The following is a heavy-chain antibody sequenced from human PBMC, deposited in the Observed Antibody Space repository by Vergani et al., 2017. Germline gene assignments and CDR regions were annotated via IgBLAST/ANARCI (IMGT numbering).Heavy chain of an antibody. D-gene: IGHD3-22*01. J-gene: IGHJ4*02. CDR2: FDPEHGEV. V-gene: IGHV1-24*01. CDR3: AIVTAYYDSSGYYLDY. CDR1: GYSLTELT. Sequence: QVQLVQSGSEVRKPGASVKVSCQVSGYSLTELTIHWVRQAPGKGLEWMGGFDPEHGEVTFAHHIQGRVTMTEDRSTDTAYMELSSLRPEDTALYYCAIVTAYYDSSGYYLDYWGQGTLVTVSS.